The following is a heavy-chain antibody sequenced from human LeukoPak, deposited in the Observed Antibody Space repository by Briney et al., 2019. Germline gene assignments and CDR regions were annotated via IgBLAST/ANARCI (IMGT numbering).Heavy chain of an antibody. J-gene: IGHJ4*02. CDR3: AGHVSPKEEHRHSPIAVDY. V-gene: IGHV5-51*01. CDR1: GYSFTNYW. D-gene: IGHD6-19*01. Sequence: GESLKISCKGSGYSFTNYWIAWVRQMPGKGLEWMGIIYPGDSDTRYSPSFQGQVTISADKSISTAYLQWSSLKASDTAMYYCAGHVSPKEEHRHSPIAVDYWGQGTLVTVSS. CDR2: IYPGDSDT.